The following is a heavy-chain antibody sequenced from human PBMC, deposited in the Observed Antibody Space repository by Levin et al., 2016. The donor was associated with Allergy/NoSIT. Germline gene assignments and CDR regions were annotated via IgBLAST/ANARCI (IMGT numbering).Heavy chain of an antibody. CDR2: INQDTSQK. CDR3: VRDVWAPGGSN. Sequence: GESLKISCSASGFTFSNYWMSWVRQAPGKGLEWVANINQDTSQKYHVASVAGRFTISRDNAKNSLYLQMNCLSAEDTAVYYCVRDVWAPGGSNWGQGTLVTVSS. V-gene: IGHV3-7*03. D-gene: IGHD3-16*01. CDR1: GFTFSNYW. J-gene: IGHJ4*02.